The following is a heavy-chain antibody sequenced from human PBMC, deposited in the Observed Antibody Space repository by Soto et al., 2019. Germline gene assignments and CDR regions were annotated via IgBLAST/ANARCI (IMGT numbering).Heavy chain of an antibody. J-gene: IGHJ4*02. CDR3: ANGGGYPGN. V-gene: IGHV3-7*01. CDR2: IKPDGSDE. Sequence: PGGSLRLSCAASGFMFHTYWMSWVRQAPGKGLEWVANIKPDGSDENYVDIVKGRFTISRDNAKNSIYLQMNSLRVEDTAVYYCANGGGYPGNWGQGGHVPVSS. D-gene: IGHD1-1*01. CDR1: GFMFHTYW.